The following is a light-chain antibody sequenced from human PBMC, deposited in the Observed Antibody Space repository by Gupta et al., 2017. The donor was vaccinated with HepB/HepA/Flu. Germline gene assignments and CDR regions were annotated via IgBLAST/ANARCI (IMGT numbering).Light chain of an antibody. CDR3: MIWHSSAYV. Sequence: QAVLTQPSSLSASPGASASLTCTLRSGINVGTYRIYWYQQKPGSPPQYLLRYKSDSDKQQGSGVPSRFSGSKDASATAGILLISGLQSEDEDDYYCMIWHSSAYVFGTGTKVTVL. V-gene: IGLV5-45*02. J-gene: IGLJ1*01. CDR2: YKSDSDK. CDR1: SGINVGTYR.